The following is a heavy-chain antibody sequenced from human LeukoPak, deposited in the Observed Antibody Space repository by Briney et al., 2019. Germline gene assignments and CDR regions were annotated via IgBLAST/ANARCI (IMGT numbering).Heavy chain of an antibody. J-gene: IGHJ4*02. CDR1: GYTFTGYY. CDR2: INPNNGGT. D-gene: IGHD2-15*01. Sequence: ASVKVSCKASGYTFTGYYMHWVRQAPGQGLEWMGRINPNNGGTNYAQKFQGRVTMARDTPISTAYMELSRLRSDDTAVYYCARDLLVGAESSFDYWGQGTLVTVSS. CDR3: ARDLLVGAESSFDY. V-gene: IGHV1-2*06.